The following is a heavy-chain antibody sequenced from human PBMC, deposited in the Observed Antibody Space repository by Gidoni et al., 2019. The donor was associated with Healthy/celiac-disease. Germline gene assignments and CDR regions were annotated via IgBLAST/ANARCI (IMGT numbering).Heavy chain of an antibody. V-gene: IGHV3-49*04. J-gene: IGHJ1*01. CDR1: GFTFGDYA. CDR3: TREGYYDILTGYYNGGYFQH. CDR2: IRSKAYGGTT. Sequence: EVQLVESGGGLVQPGRSLRLSCTASGFTFGDYAMSWVRQAPGKGLEWVGFIRSKAYGGTTEYAASVKGRFTISRDDSKSIAYLQMNSLKTEDTAVYYCTREGYYDILTGYYNGGYFQHWGQGTLVTVSS. D-gene: IGHD3-9*01.